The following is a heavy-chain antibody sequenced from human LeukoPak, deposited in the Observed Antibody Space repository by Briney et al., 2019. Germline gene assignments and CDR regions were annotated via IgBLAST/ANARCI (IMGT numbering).Heavy chain of an antibody. CDR3: AKDRGWWELLLSVRSGFDY. CDR2: ISGSGGST. J-gene: IGHJ4*02. V-gene: IGHV3-23*01. CDR1: GFTFSSYA. D-gene: IGHD1-26*01. Sequence: GGSLRLSCAASGFTFSSYAMSWVRQAPGKGLEWVSAISGSGGSTYYADSVKGRFTISRDNSKSTLYLQMNSLRAEDTAVYYCAKDRGWWELLLSVRSGFDYWGQGTLVTVSS.